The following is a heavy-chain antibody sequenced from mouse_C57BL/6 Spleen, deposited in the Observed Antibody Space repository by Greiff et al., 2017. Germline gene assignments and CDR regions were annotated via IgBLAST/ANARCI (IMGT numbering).Heavy chain of an antibody. CDR3: SRRKYYGSFDY. D-gene: IGHD1-1*01. Sequence: VQLQQSGPELVKPGASVKIPCKASGYTFTDYNMDWVKQSHGKSLEWIGDINPNNGGTNYNQKFKGKATLTVDKASSTAYMELRSLTSEDTAVYFCSRRKYYGSFDYWGQGTTLTVSS. V-gene: IGHV1-18*01. CDR2: INPNNGGT. CDR1: GYTFTDYN. J-gene: IGHJ2*01.